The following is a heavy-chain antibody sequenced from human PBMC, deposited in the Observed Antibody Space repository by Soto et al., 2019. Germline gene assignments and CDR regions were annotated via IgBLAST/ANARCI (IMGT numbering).Heavy chain of an antibody. CDR1: GYSFTSYW. Sequence: GESLKISCKGSGYSFTSYWISWVRQMPGKGLEWMGRIDPSDSYTNYSPSFQGHVTISADKSISTAYLQWSSLKASDTAMYYCARHVPISGYDSRASNYYYGMDVWGQGTTVTVSS. J-gene: IGHJ6*02. V-gene: IGHV5-10-1*01. CDR3: ARHVPISGYDSRASNYYYGMDV. D-gene: IGHD5-12*01. CDR2: IDPSDSYT.